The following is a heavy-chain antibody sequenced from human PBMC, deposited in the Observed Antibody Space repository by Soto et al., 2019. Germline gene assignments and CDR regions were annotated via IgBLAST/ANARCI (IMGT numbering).Heavy chain of an antibody. CDR2: MNPNSGNT. CDR1: GYTFTSYD. V-gene: IGHV1-8*01. CDR3: ARVDSSGWAYYYYYMDV. J-gene: IGHJ6*03. Sequence: GASVKVSCKASGYTFTSYDINWVRQATGQGLEWMGWMNPNSGNTGYAQKFQGRVTMTRNTSISTAYMELSSLRSEDTAVYYCARVDSSGWAYYYYYMDVWGKGATVTVSS. D-gene: IGHD6-19*01.